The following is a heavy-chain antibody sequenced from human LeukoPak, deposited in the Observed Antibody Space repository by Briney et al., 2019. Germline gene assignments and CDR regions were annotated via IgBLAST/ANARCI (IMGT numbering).Heavy chain of an antibody. J-gene: IGHJ3*02. D-gene: IGHD3-22*01. V-gene: IGHV4-31*01. Sequence: PSETLSLTCTVSGGSISSGGYSWSWIRQHPGKGLEWIGYIYYSGSTYYNPSLKSQVTISVDTSKNQFSLKLSSVTAADTAVYYCARDIYYYDSSGYGSKYAFDIWGQGTMVTVSS. CDR2: IYYSGST. CDR3: ARDIYYYDSSGYGSKYAFDI. CDR1: GGSISSGGYS.